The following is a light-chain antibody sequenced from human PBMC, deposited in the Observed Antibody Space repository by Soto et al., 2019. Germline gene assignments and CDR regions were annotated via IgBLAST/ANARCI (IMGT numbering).Light chain of an antibody. J-gene: IGKJ4*01. CDR2: GPS. CDR1: QSVNIN. Sequence: EIVLTQSPATLSLSPGERATLXCRDSQSVNINLAWYQQKPGQAPRPLIYGPSSRATGIQARLSGSGSGTESNLNISSLQSEDFAVYFCKQYDDWLRLTFGGGTKVDI. CDR3: KQYDDWLRLT. V-gene: IGKV3D-15*01.